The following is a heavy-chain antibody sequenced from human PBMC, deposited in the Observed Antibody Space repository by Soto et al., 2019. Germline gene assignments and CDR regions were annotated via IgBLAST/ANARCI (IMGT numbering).Heavy chain of an antibody. CDR3: TRPSIALDI. V-gene: IGHV3-73*01. CDR2: IRDKANNYAT. D-gene: IGHD6-13*01. Sequence: GGSLRLSCAASGFTFSGSAIPWVRQASGKGLEWVARIRDKANNYATAYAASVKGRFTISRDDSKNTAYLQMNSLKTEDTAVYYCTRPSIALDIWGQGTMVTVSS. J-gene: IGHJ3*02. CDR1: GFTFSGSA.